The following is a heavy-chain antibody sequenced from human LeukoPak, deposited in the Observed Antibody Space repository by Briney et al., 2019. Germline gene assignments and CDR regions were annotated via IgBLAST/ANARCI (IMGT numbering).Heavy chain of an antibody. V-gene: IGHV4-38-2*02. CDR1: GYSISSGYY. Sequence: SETLSLTRTVSGYSISSGYYWGWIRQPPGKGLEWIGSIYHSGSTYYNPSLKSRVTISVDTSKNQFSLKLSSVTAADTAVYYCARVVVAGYYYYYMDVWGKGTTVTVSS. J-gene: IGHJ6*03. CDR2: IYHSGST. D-gene: IGHD2-15*01. CDR3: ARVVVAGYYYYYMDV.